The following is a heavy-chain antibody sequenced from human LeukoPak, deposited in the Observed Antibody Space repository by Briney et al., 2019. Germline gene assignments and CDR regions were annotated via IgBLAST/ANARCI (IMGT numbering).Heavy chain of an antibody. Sequence: GGSLRLSCAASGFTFSNAWMSWVRQAPGKGLEWVARIKSNTDGGTTDYAAPVKGRFTISRDDSKDTLYLQMTSLKTEDTAVYYCTREKMTTITTFIAFDIWGQGTMVTVSS. D-gene: IGHD5-24*01. J-gene: IGHJ3*02. CDR1: GFTFSNAW. V-gene: IGHV3-15*01. CDR3: TREKMTTITTFIAFDI. CDR2: IKSNTDGGTT.